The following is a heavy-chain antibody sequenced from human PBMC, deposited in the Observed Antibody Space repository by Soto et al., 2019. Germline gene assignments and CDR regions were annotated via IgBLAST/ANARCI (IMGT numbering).Heavy chain of an antibody. V-gene: IGHV1-69*01. CDR1: GGTFSSYA. CDR3: AIGSTYSGEFDY. D-gene: IGHD1-26*01. J-gene: IGHJ4*02. CDR2: FIPLLGSA. Sequence: VQLVQSGAEVQKPGSLVKVSCKASGGTFSSYAVSWVRQAPGQGLEWMGGFIPLLGSANYAGKFQGRVTITAGESATIAFVELSNLRSEDTAVYYCAIGSTYSGEFDYWGQGTLVTVSS.